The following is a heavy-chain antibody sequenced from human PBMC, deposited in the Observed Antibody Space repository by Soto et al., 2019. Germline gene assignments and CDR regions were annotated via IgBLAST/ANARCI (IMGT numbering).Heavy chain of an antibody. CDR1: GFTFSSYA. CDR2: ISSNGGST. Sequence: ESGGGLVQPGGALRISCAASGFTFSSYAMHWVRQAPGKGLEYVSAISSNGGSTYYANSVKGRFTISRDNSKNTLYLQMGSLRAEDMAVYYCAREGARRETTVVTPGYFDCWGQGTLVTVSS. D-gene: IGHD4-17*01. CDR3: AREGARRETTVVTPGYFDC. J-gene: IGHJ4*02. V-gene: IGHV3-64*01.